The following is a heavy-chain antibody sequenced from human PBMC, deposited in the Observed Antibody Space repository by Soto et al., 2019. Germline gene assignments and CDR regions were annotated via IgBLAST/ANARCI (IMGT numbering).Heavy chain of an antibody. CDR1: GGSISSGDYY. D-gene: IGHD3-3*01. J-gene: IGHJ5*02. CDR2: IYYSGST. V-gene: IGHV4-30-4*01. Sequence: SETLSLTCTVSGGSISSGDYYWSWIRQPPGKGLEWIGYIYYSGSTYYNPTLKSRVTMSVDTSKRQFSLNLSSLTAADTAVYYCARVLRFLEWLQSPLLWFDPWGQGTLVTVST. CDR3: ARVLRFLEWLQSPLLWFDP.